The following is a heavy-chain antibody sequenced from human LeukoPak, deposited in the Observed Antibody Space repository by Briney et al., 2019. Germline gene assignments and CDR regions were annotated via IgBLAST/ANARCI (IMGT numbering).Heavy chain of an antibody. J-gene: IGHJ4*02. V-gene: IGHV3-11*03. CDR1: GFTFTDYY. CDR2: ISTTSLYT. CDR3: ARNRGVDY. Sequence: PGGSLRLSCAASGFTFTDYYMSWIRQAPAKGLEWVSYISTTSLYTYYADSMKGRFTISRDNAKNSLYLLMNSLRVEDTAVYYCARNRGVDYWGQGTLVTVSS. D-gene: IGHD2/OR15-2a*01.